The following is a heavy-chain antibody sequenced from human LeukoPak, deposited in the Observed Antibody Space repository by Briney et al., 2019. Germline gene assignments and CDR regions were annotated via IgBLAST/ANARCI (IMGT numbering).Heavy chain of an antibody. D-gene: IGHD6-19*01. CDR3: ARDLEVESAWLVSPPFLDY. J-gene: IGHJ4*02. Sequence: SXDGSNKYYADSVKGRFTISTDNSKNTLYLQMNSLRAEDTAVYYCARDLEVESAWLVSPPFLDYWGQGTLVTVSS. V-gene: IGHV3-30-3*01. CDR2: SXDGSNK.